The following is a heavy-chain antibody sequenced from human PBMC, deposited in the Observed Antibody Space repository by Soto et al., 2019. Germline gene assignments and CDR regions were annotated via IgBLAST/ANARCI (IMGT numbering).Heavy chain of an antibody. CDR3: ARSGYCSTRKCSAFDY. V-gene: IGHV3-23*01. Sequence: EVQLLESGGGLLQPGGSLRLSCAASGFTFSSYVMNWVRQAPGEGLEWVSTVSGGGEGTYYADSVKGRYTISRDDSKNTLYLQTDSLRADDTAVYFCARSGYCSTRKCSAFDYWGQGTLVTVSS. CDR2: VSGGGEGT. CDR1: GFTFSSYV. J-gene: IGHJ4*02. D-gene: IGHD2-2*01.